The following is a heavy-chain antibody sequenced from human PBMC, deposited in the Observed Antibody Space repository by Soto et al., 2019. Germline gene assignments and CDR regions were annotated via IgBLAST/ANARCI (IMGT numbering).Heavy chain of an antibody. J-gene: IGHJ5*02. V-gene: IGHV3-30*18. D-gene: IGHD2-2*01. CDR3: AKDRVIQLLPIWPDP. Sequence: SLRLSSAASGFSFSSYGMHWVLQAPGKGLEWVAFVSSDGNNKYYADSVKGRFTISRDNSKSTMFLQVDSLRVDDTAVYYCAKDRVIQLLPIWPDPWGQGTLVTVSS. CDR2: VSSDGNNK. CDR1: GFSFSSYG.